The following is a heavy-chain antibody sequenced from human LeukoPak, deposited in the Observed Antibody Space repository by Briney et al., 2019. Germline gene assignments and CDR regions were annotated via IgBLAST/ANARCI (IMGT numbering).Heavy chain of an antibody. CDR1: GFTFSSYG. CDR3: AREIRSDYYGSGKVVDY. J-gene: IGHJ4*02. Sequence: GGSLRLSCAASGFTFSSYGTHWVRQAPGKGLEWVAVIWYGGSNKYYADSVKGRFTISRDNSKTTLYLQMNSLRAEDTAVYYCAREIRSDYYGSGKVVDYWGQGTLVTVSS. V-gene: IGHV3-33*01. D-gene: IGHD3-10*01. CDR2: IWYGGSNK.